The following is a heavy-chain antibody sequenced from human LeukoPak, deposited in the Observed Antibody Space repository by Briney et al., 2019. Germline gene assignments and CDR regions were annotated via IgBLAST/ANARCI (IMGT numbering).Heavy chain of an antibody. V-gene: IGHV4-38-2*02. Sequence: SETLSFTCTVSGYSISSDYYWAWIRQPPGKGLEWIGSIYHSGSTYYNPSLKSRVTISVDTSKNQFSLKLTSVTAADTAVYYCARDWTVASPAYWGQGTLVTVSS. CDR2: IYHSGST. J-gene: IGHJ4*02. CDR1: GYSISSDYY. D-gene: IGHD2-15*01. CDR3: ARDWTVASPAY.